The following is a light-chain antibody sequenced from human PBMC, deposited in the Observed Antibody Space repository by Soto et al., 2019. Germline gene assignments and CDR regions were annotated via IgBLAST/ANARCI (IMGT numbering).Light chain of an antibody. V-gene: IGKV4-1*01. CDR1: QSVLYSSNNKNY. Sequence: DIVLTQSPDSLAVSLGERATINCKSSQSVLYSSNNKNYFAWYQQKPGQPPKLLIYWSSTRKSGVPDRFSGSGSGTDFTLTITSLQAEDVAVYYCHQNYTTLRTFGQGTKVEIK. J-gene: IGKJ1*01. CDR3: HQNYTTLRT. CDR2: WSS.